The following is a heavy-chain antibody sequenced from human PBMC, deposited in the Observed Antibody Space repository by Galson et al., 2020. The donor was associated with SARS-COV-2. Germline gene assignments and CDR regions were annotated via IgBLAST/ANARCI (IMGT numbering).Heavy chain of an antibody. CDR2: INPNNGGT. V-gene: IGHV1-2*02. J-gene: IGHJ3*02. CDR1: GNTFTGYH. Sequence: GESLKISCKTSGNTFTGYHIHWVRQAPGQGLEWMGWINPNNGGTIYGQKFQGRVTMTRDTSITTAYVEVSRLTSDDTAVYFCVEDGLKIWGQGTMVTVSS. CDR3: VEDGLKI.